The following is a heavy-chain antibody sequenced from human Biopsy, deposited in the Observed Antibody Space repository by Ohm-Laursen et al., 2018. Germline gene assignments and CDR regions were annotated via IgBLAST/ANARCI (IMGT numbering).Heavy chain of an antibody. CDR1: GGTFSNYG. V-gene: IGHV1-24*01. CDR3: AADINVWNVNY. J-gene: IGHJ4*02. CDR2: FAPENGKT. Sequence: SVKVSCKAPGGTFSNYGVNWVRQAPGRGLEWMGGFAPENGKTIYAQKFQGRVTMTEDTSTDTAYMELSSLRSEDTAVYYCAADINVWNVNYWGQGTQVTVSS. D-gene: IGHD1-1*01.